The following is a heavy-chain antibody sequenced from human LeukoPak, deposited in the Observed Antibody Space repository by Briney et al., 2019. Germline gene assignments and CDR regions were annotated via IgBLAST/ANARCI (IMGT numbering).Heavy chain of an antibody. Sequence: GGSLRLSCAASGFTFSSYAMHWVRQAPGKGLEWVAVISYDGSNKYYADSVKGRFTISRDNSKNTLYLQMNSLRAEDTAVYYCAKDKAPVMIVVDSYYFDYWGQGTLVTVSS. CDR1: GFTFSSYA. D-gene: IGHD3-22*01. CDR3: AKDKAPVMIVVDSYYFDY. J-gene: IGHJ4*02. CDR2: ISYDGSNK. V-gene: IGHV3-30*04.